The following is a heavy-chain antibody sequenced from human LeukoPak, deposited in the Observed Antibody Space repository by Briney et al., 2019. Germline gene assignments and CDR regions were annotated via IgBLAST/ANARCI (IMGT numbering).Heavy chain of an antibody. V-gene: IGHV1-18*01. D-gene: IGHD3-10*01. CDR1: GYIFTSYG. J-gene: IGHJ5*02. CDR3: ARIWFGESPDWFDP. CDR2: ISANNGNT. Sequence: ASVKVSCKASGYIFTSYGISWVRQAPGQGLEWMGWISANNGNTNYAQKLQGRVTMTTDTSTSTAYMELRSLRSDDTAVYYCARIWFGESPDWFDPWGQGTLVTVSS.